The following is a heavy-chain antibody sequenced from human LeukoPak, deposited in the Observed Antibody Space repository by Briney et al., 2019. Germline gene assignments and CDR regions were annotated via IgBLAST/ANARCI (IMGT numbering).Heavy chain of an antibody. CDR3: ARALASGSPAFDY. Sequence: GGSLRLSCAASGFTFSDYYMSWIRQAPGKGLEWVSYISSSSSYTNYADSVKGRFTISRDNAKSSVYLQMNSLRAEDTAVYYCARALASGSPAFDYWGQGTLVTVSS. CDR1: GFTFSDYY. CDR2: ISSSSSYT. D-gene: IGHD1-26*01. V-gene: IGHV3-11*06. J-gene: IGHJ4*02.